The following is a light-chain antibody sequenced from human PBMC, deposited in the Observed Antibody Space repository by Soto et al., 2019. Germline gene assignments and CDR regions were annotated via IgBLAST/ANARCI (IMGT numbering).Light chain of an antibody. V-gene: IGKV1-27*01. Sequence: DIQMTQSPSSLSASFGDRVTITCRASQGIGVYLAWFQQKPGNAPKLLIYAASTLQSGVPSRFSGSGSGTDFTLTISGLHPEDVATYYWQKYNSAPLTFGGGTKVEIK. CDR2: AAS. J-gene: IGKJ4*01. CDR3: QKYNSAPLT. CDR1: QGIGVY.